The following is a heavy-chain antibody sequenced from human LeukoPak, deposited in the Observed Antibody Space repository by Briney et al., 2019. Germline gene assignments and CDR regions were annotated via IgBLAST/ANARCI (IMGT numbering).Heavy chain of an antibody. D-gene: IGHD3-10*01. CDR3: ARQATPPYYYGSGSYPFDY. CDR2: IYYSGST. Sequence: TLSLTCTVSGGSISSGGYYWSWIRQHPGKGLEWIGCIYYSGSTYYNPSLKSRVTISVDTSKNQFSLKLSSVPAADTAVYYCARQATPPYYYGSGSYPFDYWGQGTLVTVSS. J-gene: IGHJ4*02. CDR1: GGSISSGGYY. V-gene: IGHV4-31*03.